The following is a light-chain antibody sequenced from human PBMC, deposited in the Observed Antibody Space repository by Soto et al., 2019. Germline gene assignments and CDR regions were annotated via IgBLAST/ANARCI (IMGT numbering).Light chain of an antibody. CDR3: SSYTSSNTLL. Sequence: QSVLTQPASVSGSPGQPITISCTGSSSDVGAYNYVSWYQQHPGKAPKLMIYDVTNGPSGVSIRFSGSKSGNTASLTISGLQAEDEADYYCSSYTSSNTLLFGTGTKVTV. J-gene: IGLJ1*01. CDR2: DVT. CDR1: SSDVGAYNY. V-gene: IGLV2-14*03.